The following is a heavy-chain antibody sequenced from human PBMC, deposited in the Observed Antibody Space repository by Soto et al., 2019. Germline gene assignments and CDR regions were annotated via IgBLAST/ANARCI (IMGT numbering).Heavy chain of an antibody. V-gene: IGHV4-59*01. CDR3: AREPGSYYYGSGSLDV. J-gene: IGHJ6*02. Sequence: SETLSLTCTASGGSISSSYWSCIRQPPGKGLEWIGYIYYSGSTNYNPSLKSRVTISVDTSKNQFSLKRSSVTAADTAVYYCAREPGSYYYGSGSLDVWGQGTTVTVSS. D-gene: IGHD3-10*01. CDR1: GGSISSSY. CDR2: IYYSGST.